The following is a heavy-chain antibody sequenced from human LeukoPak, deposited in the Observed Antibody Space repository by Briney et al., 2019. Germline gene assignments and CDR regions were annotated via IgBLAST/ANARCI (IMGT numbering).Heavy chain of an antibody. D-gene: IGHD6-19*01. CDR1: GGSISSSSYY. CDR2: IYYSGST. V-gene: IGHV4-39*01. J-gene: IGHJ4*02. CDR3: ARRATYSSGWYS. Sequence: SETLSLTCTVSGGSISSSSYYGGWIRQPPGKGLEWIGSIYYSGSTYYNSSLKSRVTISVDTSKNQFSLKLSSVTAADTAVYYCARRATYSSGWYSWGQGTLVTVSS.